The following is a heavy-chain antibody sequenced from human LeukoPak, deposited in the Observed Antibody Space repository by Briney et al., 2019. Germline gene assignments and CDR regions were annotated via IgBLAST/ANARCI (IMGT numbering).Heavy chain of an antibody. Sequence: GLEWLGWISGYNYNTNYAQMFRGRVTMTIDTSTITAYMELRRLTSDDTAVYYCARDKSVATAPRHPFDYWGQGTLITVSS. V-gene: IGHV1-18*01. J-gene: IGHJ4*02. CDR3: ARDKSVATAPRHPFDY. CDR2: ISGYNYNT. D-gene: IGHD5-12*01.